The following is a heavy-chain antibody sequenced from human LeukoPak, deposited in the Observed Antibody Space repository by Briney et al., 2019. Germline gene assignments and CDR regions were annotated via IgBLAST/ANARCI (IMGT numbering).Heavy chain of an antibody. J-gene: IGHJ6*02. V-gene: IGHV4-31*03. Sequence: SETLSLTCTVSGGSISSGGNYWSWIRQNPGKGLEWIGYINYSGSTYYNSSLKSRVTISVDTSKSQFSLKLSSVTAADTAVYYCARNELISSNYYYYGMDVWGQGTTVTVSS. CDR1: GGSISSGGNY. CDR2: INYSGST. CDR3: ARNELISSNYYYYGMDV.